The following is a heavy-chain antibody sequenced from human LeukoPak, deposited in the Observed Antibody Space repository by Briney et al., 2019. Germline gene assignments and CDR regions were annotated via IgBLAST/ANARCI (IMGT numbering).Heavy chain of an antibody. J-gene: IGHJ4*02. V-gene: IGHV1-69*05. Sequence: SVKVSCKASGGTFSSYAISWVRQAPGQGLGWMGGIIPIFGTANYAQKFQGRVTITTDESTSTAYMELSSLRSEDTAVYYCARDRYYYDSSGSYYFDFWGQGTLVTVSS. CDR1: GGTFSSYA. D-gene: IGHD3-22*01. CDR3: ARDRYYYDSSGSYYFDF. CDR2: IIPIFGTA.